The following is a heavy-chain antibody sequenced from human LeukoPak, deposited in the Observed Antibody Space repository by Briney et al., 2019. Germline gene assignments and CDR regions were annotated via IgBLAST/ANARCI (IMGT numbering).Heavy chain of an antibody. D-gene: IGHD4-17*01. Sequence: GRSLRLSCAASGFTFSSYGMHWVRQAPGKGLEWVAVIWYDGSNKYYADSVKGRFTISRDNSKNTLYLQMNSLRAEDTAVYYCARDLRSYFDYWGPGTLVTVSS. CDR1: GFTFSSYG. CDR2: IWYDGSNK. J-gene: IGHJ4*02. V-gene: IGHV3-33*01. CDR3: ARDLRSYFDY.